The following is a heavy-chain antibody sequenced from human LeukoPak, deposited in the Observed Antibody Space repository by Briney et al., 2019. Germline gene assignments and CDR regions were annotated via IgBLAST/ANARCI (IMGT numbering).Heavy chain of an antibody. J-gene: IGHJ4*02. CDR3: ARATTYDILTGFSDY. Sequence: GGSLRLSCGASGFTFSSYWMSWVRQAPGKGLEWVSSISSSSSYIYYADSVKGRFTISRDNAKKSLYLQMNSLRAEDTAVYYCARATTYDILTGFSDYWGQGTLVTVSS. D-gene: IGHD3-9*01. CDR1: GFTFSSYW. V-gene: IGHV3-21*01. CDR2: ISSSSSYI.